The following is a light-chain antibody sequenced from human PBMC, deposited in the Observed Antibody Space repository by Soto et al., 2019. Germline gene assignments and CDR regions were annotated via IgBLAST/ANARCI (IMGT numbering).Light chain of an antibody. CDR3: CSYGGSRPYV. Sequence: QSVLTQPPSVSGAPGQRVTISCTGSSSNIGAGYDVHWYQQLPGTAPKLLIYGNSNRPSGVPDRFSGSKSGTSASLTISALQAEDEADYYCCSYGGSRPYVFGTGTKLTVL. J-gene: IGLJ1*01. V-gene: IGLV1-40*01. CDR1: SSNIGAGYD. CDR2: GNS.